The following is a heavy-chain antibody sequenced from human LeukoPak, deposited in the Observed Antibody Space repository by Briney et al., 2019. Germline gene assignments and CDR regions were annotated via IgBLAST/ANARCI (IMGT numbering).Heavy chain of an antibody. V-gene: IGHV4-59*08. CDR3: GRHGGATMVRGVLVDGFDI. D-gene: IGHD3-10*01. J-gene: IGHJ3*02. Sequence: SETLSLTCTVFGGSISSYYWSWIRQPPGKGLEWIGYIFHSGSTNYNPSLKSRVIISVDTSKNQFSLKVSSVTAADTAVYYCGRHGGATMVRGVLVDGFDIWGQGTMVTVSS. CDR2: IFHSGST. CDR1: GGSISSYY.